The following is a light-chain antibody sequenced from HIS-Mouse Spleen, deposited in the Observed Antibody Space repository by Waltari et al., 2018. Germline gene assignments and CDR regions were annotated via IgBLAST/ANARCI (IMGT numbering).Light chain of an antibody. J-gene: IGKJ1*01. CDR2: GAS. CDR1: QSVSSSY. CDR3: QQYGSSPPWP. Sequence: EIVLTQSPGTQSLSPGERATLSCRASQSVSSSYLAWYQQKPGQAPRLLIYGASSRATGIPDRFSGSGSGTDFTLTISRLEPEDFAVYYCQQYGSSPPWPFGQGTKVEIK. V-gene: IGKV3-20*01.